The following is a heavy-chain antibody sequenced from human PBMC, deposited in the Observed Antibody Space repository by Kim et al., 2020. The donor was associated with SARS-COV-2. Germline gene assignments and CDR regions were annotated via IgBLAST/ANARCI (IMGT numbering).Heavy chain of an antibody. CDR3: ASSGSLVPVANAYYGMDV. D-gene: IGHD3-10*01. J-gene: IGHJ6*02. V-gene: IGHV3-30*04. CDR1: GFTFRNYD. Sequence: GGSLRLSCSASGFTFRNYDMHWVRQGPGKGLEWVALISYDGRDKYYRDSVKGRFLISRDNSRKILFLQMNSLRPEDTALYFCASSGSLVPVANAYYGMDVWGQGSTVTVSS. CDR2: ISYDGRDK.